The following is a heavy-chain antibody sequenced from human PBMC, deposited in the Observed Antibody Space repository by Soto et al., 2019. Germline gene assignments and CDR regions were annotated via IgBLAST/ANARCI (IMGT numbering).Heavy chain of an antibody. J-gene: IGHJ6*02. D-gene: IGHD2-8*02. Sequence: QVQLVESGGGVVQPGGSLRLSCTTSGFTFNTYGMHWVRQAPGKGLEGVAIIWYDGSNKYYADSVKGRFTISRDNSKNPLYLQRHSLRAEATALYYCARADCTGAYCYSWPFNYGVDAWGQGTTVTVSS. CDR2: IWYDGSNK. CDR1: GFTFNTYG. V-gene: IGHV3-33*08. CDR3: ARADCTGAYCYSWPFNYGVDA.